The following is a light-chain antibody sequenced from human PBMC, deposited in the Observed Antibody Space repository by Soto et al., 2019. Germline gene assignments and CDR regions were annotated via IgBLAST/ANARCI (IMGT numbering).Light chain of an antibody. CDR1: QSVTSN. V-gene: IGKV3-15*01. J-gene: IGKJ4*01. CDR3: HQYNDWPLT. CDR2: GAS. Sequence: EMVMTQSPATLSVSPGERATLSCRASQSVTSNLAWYQQKPGQAPRLLIHGASTRATGIPVRFSGSGSGTECTLTISSLQSEDFAVYYCHQYNDWPLTFGGGTKVELK.